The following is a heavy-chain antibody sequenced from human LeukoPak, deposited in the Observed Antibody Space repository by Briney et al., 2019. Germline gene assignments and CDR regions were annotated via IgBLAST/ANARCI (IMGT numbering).Heavy chain of an antibody. J-gene: IGHJ3*01. D-gene: IGHD2-2*01. CDR1: GFNFSSHA. CDR3: ARTVVRGLPSAPGKGAYDV. V-gene: IGHV3-64*01. Sequence: GGSLRLSCAASGFNFSSHAMHWVRQAPGKGLEYVSAITSDGGNTNYANSVKGRFIIYRDNSKNMVYLQMGSLRAEDMAVYYCARTVVRGLPSAPGKGAYDVWGQGTLVTVSS. CDR2: ITSDGGNT.